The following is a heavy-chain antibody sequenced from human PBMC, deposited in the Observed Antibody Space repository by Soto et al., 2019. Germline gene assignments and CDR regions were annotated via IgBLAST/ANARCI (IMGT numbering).Heavy chain of an antibody. CDR1: GGSFSGYY. D-gene: IGHD3-3*01. CDR3: ARRRRYYDFWSGYLLFDY. V-gene: IGHV4-34*01. CDR2: INHSGST. J-gene: IGHJ4*02. Sequence: SETLSLTCAVYGGSFSGYYWSWIRRPPGKGLEWIGEINHSGSTNYNPSLKSRVTISVDTSKNQFSLKLSSVTAADTAVYYCARRRRYYDFWSGYLLFDYWGQGTLVTVSS.